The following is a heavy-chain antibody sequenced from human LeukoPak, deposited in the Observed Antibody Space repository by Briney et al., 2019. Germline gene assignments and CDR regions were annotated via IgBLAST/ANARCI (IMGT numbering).Heavy chain of an antibody. CDR3: ARAARWDGVDP. J-gene: IGHJ5*02. Sequence: SETLSLTCTVSGGSISSSSYYWGWIRQPPGKGLEWIGSIYYSGSTYYNPSLKSRVTISVDTSKNQFSLKLSSVTAADTAVYYCARAARWDGVDPWGQGTLVTVSS. CDR2: IYYSGST. CDR1: GGSISSSSYY. D-gene: IGHD1-26*01. V-gene: IGHV4-39*01.